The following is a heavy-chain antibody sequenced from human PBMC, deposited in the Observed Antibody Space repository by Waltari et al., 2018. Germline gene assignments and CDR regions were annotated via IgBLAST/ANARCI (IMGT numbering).Heavy chain of an antibody. CDR1: GGSISSSSYY. J-gene: IGHJ5*02. V-gene: IGHV4-39*01. CDR3: ARLGYCSSTSCLSHGLGYNWFDP. D-gene: IGHD2-2*01. Sequence: QLQLQESGPGLVKPSETLSLTCTVSGGSISSSSYYWGWIRQPPGKGLEGIGGINYMGSTYYNPSLKSLVTISVDTSKNQFSLKLSSVTAADTAVYYCARLGYCSSTSCLSHGLGYNWFDPWGQGTLVTVSS. CDR2: INYMGST.